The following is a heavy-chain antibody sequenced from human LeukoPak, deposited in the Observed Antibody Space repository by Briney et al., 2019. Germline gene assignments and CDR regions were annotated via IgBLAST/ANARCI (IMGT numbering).Heavy chain of an antibody. CDR2: VYYTGRT. Sequence: SETLSLTCSVSDGSTTGYYWSWIRQPPGKGLEWIAYVYYTGRTLYNPSLESRVTISVDTSKTQFSLTVTSVTAADTAVYYCARQILFGVVPRRGYYFDYWGQGTLVTVSS. D-gene: IGHD3-3*01. CDR3: ARQILFGVVPRRGYYFDY. J-gene: IGHJ4*02. CDR1: DGSTTGYY. V-gene: IGHV4-59*08.